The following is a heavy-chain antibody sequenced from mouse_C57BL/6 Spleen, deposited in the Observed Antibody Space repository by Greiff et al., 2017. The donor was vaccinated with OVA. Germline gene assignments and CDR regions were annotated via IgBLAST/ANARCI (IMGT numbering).Heavy chain of an antibody. CDR1: GYTFTSYW. J-gene: IGHJ2*01. Sequence: QVQLQQPGAELVKPGASVKLSCKASGYTFTSYWMHWVKQRPGRGLEWIGWIYPRDGSTKYNEKFKGKATLTVDTSSSTEYMELNSLTSEDSAVYCGARSDYYGSSYGYWGQGTTLTVSS. CDR3: ARSDYYGSSYGY. D-gene: IGHD1-1*01. CDR2: IYPRDGST. V-gene: IGHV1-72*01.